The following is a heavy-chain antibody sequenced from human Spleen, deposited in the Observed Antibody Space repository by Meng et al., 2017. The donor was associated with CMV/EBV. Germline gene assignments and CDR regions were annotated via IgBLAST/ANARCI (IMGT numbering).Heavy chain of an antibody. V-gene: IGHV1-2*02. CDR2: INPNSGGT. J-gene: IGHJ5*02. D-gene: IGHD1-20*01. CDR1: GYTFTAYY. CDR3: ARVLSLTASWFDP. Sequence: KASGYTFTAYYISWVRQAPGQGLEWMGWINPNSGGTNYAQKFQGKVTMTRDTSISTAYMELSRLRSDDTAFYYCARVLSLTASWFDPWGQGTLVTVSS.